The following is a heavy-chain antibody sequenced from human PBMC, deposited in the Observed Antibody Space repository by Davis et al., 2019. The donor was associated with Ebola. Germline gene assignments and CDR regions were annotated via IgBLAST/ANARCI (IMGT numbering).Heavy chain of an antibody. J-gene: IGHJ5*02. V-gene: IGHV4-4*02. D-gene: IGHD2-15*01. Sequence: MPSETLSLTCAVSGDSISSSNWWRWVRQPPGKGLEWIGEIYHSGSTNYNPSLKSRVTISVDTSKNQFSLKLSSVTAADTAVYYCARSGARYCSGGSCYSKVAWFDPWGQGTLVTVSS. CDR2: IYHSGST. CDR1: GDSISSSNW. CDR3: ARSGARYCSGGSCYSKVAWFDP.